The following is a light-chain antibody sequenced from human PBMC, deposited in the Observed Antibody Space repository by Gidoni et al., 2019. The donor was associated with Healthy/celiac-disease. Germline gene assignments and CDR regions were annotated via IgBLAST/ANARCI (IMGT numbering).Light chain of an antibody. CDR3: QQYDNLPT. Sequence: DIQMTQSPSSLSASVGDRVTITCQASQDISNYLNWYQQKPGKAPKLLIYDASNLETGVPSRFSGSGSGTDFTFTISSLQPEDIATYYWQQYDNLPTFXQXTRLEIK. CDR2: DAS. V-gene: IGKV1-33*01. J-gene: IGKJ5*01. CDR1: QDISNY.